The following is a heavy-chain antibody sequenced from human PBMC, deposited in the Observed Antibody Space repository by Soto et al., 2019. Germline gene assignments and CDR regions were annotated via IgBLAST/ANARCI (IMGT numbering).Heavy chain of an antibody. J-gene: IGHJ5*02. CDR3: ARGKQWLVRGGRDWFDP. CDR1: GYTFTSYD. CDR2: MNPNSGNT. Sequence: QVQRVQSGAEVKKPGASVKVSCKASGYTFTSYDINWVRQATGQGLEWMGWMNPNSGNTGYAQKFQGRVTMTRNTSISTAYMELSSLRSEDTAVYYCARGKQWLVRGGRDWFDPWGQGTLVTVSS. V-gene: IGHV1-8*01. D-gene: IGHD6-19*01.